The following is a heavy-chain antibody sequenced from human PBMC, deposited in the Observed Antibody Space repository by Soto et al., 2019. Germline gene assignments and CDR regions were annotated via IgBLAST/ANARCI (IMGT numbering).Heavy chain of an antibody. CDR1: GGTFSNSP. D-gene: IGHD1-26*01. CDR2: IIPSPART. Sequence: QVQLVQSGAELRKPGSAVKLSCKASGGTFSNSPISWVRQIPGQGPEWMGRIIPSPARTIYSRKFRGRVTLTADKSTQTVYITLSSLTTEDSGVYYCARDRVGASSFDYWGQGTRVTVSS. CDR3: ARDRVGASSFDY. J-gene: IGHJ4*02. V-gene: IGHV1-69*08.